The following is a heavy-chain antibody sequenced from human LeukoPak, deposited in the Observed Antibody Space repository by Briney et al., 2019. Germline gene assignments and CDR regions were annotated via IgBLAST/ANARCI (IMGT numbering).Heavy chain of an antibody. D-gene: IGHD3-10*01. J-gene: IGHJ5*01. CDR1: GFSSSRYW. Sequence: GGSLRLSCAASGFSSSRYWMNWVRQAPGKGLEWVANIKGDGIEKNYVDSVKGRFSISRDNAMNSLYLQMDSLRAEDTAVYYCAKEGAYPIITYDSWGQGALVTVSS. CDR2: IKGDGIEK. CDR3: AKEGAYPIITYDS. V-gene: IGHV3-7*01.